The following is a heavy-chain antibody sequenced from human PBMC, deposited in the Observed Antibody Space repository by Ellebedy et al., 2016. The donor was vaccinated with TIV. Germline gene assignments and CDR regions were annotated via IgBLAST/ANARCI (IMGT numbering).Heavy chain of an antibody. Sequence: GESLKISCAASGFRFSSYAMTWVRQAPGKGLEWVSAISGSGGSTYYADSVKGRFTISRDNFKNTLYLEMNSLRAEDTAIYYCAKDSGSYYVSASSDYWGQGTLVTVSS. D-gene: IGHD1-26*01. CDR2: ISGSGGST. CDR1: GFRFSSYA. V-gene: IGHV3-23*01. CDR3: AKDSGSYYVSASSDY. J-gene: IGHJ4*02.